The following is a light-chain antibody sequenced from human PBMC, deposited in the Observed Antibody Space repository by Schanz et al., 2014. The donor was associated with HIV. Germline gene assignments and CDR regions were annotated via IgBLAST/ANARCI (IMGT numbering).Light chain of an antibody. J-gene: IGKJ2*01. CDR2: GTS. CDR1: QSVSSY. V-gene: IGKV3-15*01. CDR3: QQYNNWHT. Sequence: EIVLTQSPGTLSLSPGERATLSCRASQSVSSYLAWYQQKPGQAPRLLIYGTSTRATGIPARFSGSGSGTEFTLTISSLQSEDFAIYYCQQYNNWHTFGQGTKLEIK.